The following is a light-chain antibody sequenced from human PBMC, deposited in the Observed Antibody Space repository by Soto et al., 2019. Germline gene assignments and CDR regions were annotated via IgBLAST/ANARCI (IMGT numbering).Light chain of an antibody. J-gene: IGLJ1*01. Sequence: QSALTQPASVSGSPGQSITISCTGTSNDIGGYNYVSWYQQHPGKAPKLMIYDVSYRPLGVSNRFSGSKSGNTASLTISGLQAEDEADYYCSSYTTSSTRVFGTGTKLTVL. CDR1: SNDIGGYNY. CDR3: SSYTTSSTRV. V-gene: IGLV2-14*01. CDR2: DVS.